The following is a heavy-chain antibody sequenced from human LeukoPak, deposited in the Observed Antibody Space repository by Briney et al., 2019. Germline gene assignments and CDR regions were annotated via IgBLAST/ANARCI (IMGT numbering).Heavy chain of an antibody. Sequence: ASVKVSCKASGYTFTGYYMHWVRQAPGQGLEWIGWINPNSGGTNYAQKFQGRVTMTRDTSISTAYMELSRLRPDDTAVYYCARYDFWSGLDYWGQGTLVTVSS. CDR2: INPNSGGT. J-gene: IGHJ4*02. D-gene: IGHD3-3*01. CDR3: ARYDFWSGLDY. CDR1: GYTFTGYY. V-gene: IGHV1-2*02.